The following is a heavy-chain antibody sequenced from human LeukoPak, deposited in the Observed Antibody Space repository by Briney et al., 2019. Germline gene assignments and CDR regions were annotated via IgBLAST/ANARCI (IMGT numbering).Heavy chain of an antibody. CDR1: GFTFSSYG. CDR2: ISSSSSYI. V-gene: IGHV3-21*01. D-gene: IGHD5-18*01. CDR3: ARGEFGYSYGFTY. J-gene: IGHJ4*02. Sequence: GGSLRLSCAASGFTFSSYGMHWVRQAPGKGLEWVSSISSSSSYIYYADSVKGRFTISRDNAKNSLYLQMNSLRAEDTAVYYCARGEFGYSYGFTYWGQGTLVTVSS.